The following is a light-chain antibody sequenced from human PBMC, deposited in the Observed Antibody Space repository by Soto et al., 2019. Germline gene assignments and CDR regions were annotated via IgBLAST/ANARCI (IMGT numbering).Light chain of an antibody. CDR2: GAS. CDR1: QSVSSTY. CDR3: QQDFTNLWT. V-gene: IGKV3D-7*01. J-gene: IGKJ1*01. Sequence: PGERVTLSCRASQSVSSTYLTWSQQKPGQAPRLLIYGASTSVTSVPARFSGSGSGTDFTLTISSLQSEDFAVYYCQQDFTNLWTFGQGTKVEIK.